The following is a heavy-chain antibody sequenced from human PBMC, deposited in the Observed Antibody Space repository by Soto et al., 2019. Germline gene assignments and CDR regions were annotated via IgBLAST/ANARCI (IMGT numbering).Heavy chain of an antibody. V-gene: IGHV1-18*01. D-gene: IGHD6-6*01. CDR2: ISGYNGNT. Sequence: QVQLVQSGAEVKKPGASVKVSCKASGYTFSNYGFSWVRQAPGQGLEWMGCISGYNGNTNYAERLQGRVTMTTDTSTSTAYMELRSLRYDDTAVYCCAREGQLGYWGQGTPVTVSS. CDR3: AREGQLGY. J-gene: IGHJ4*02. CDR1: GYTFSNYG.